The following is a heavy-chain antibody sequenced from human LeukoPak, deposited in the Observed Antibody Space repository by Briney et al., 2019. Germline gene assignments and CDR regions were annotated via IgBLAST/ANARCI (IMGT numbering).Heavy chain of an antibody. D-gene: IGHD3-10*01. J-gene: IGHJ6*02. Sequence: PGGSLGLSCAASGFTFSSYSMTWARQAPGKGLEWVSSISSSSSYIYYADSVKGRFTISRDNAKNSLYLQMNSLRAEDTAVYYCARELLWFGELLYYYGMDVWGQGTTVTVSS. V-gene: IGHV3-21*01. CDR3: ARELLWFGELLYYYGMDV. CDR1: GFTFSSYS. CDR2: ISSSSSYI.